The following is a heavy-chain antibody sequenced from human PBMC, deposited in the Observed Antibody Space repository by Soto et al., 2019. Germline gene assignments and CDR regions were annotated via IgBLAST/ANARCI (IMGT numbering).Heavy chain of an antibody. CDR3: ARTHGDYTAFDY. CDR1: GGSISSYY. CDR2: IYYSGST. Sequence: SETLSLTCTVSGGSISSYYWSWIRQPPGKGLEWIGYIYYSGSTNYNPSLKSQVTISVDTSKNQFSLKLSSVTAADTAVYYCARTHGDYTAFDYWGQGTLVTSPQ. J-gene: IGHJ4*02. V-gene: IGHV4-59*01. D-gene: IGHD4-17*01.